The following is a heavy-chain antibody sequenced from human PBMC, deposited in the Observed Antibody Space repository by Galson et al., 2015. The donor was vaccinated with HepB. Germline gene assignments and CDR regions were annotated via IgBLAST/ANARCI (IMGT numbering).Heavy chain of an antibody. CDR3: ATGRGWGYYFDY. Sequence: SLRLSCAASGFTVSSNYMSWVRQAPGKGLEWVSVIYIGGSTYYADSVKGRCTISRDNSNNTLYLQMNSLTAEDAAVYYCATGRGWGYYFDYWVQVTLVTVSP. CDR2: IYIGGST. V-gene: IGHV3-66*01. J-gene: IGHJ4*02. CDR1: GFTVSSNY. D-gene: IGHD6-19*01.